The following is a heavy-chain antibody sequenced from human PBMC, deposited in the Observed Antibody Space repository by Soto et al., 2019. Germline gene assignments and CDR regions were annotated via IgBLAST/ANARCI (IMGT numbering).Heavy chain of an antibody. V-gene: IGHV4-31*03. J-gene: IGHJ4*02. Sequence: QVQLQESGPGLVKPSQTLSVTCTVSGGSVSSDDYSWSWIRQHPGKGLEWIGYIRDSGSTYYNPSLEGRVTISVDTSKNRSPLRLRSVTAADTAVYYCARAMANYFDYWGQGTLVTASS. D-gene: IGHD2-8*01. CDR3: ARAMANYFDY. CDR1: GGSVSSDDYS. CDR2: IRDSGST.